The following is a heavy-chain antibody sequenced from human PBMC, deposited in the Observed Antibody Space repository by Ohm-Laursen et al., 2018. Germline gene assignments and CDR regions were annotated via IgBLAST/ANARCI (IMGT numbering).Heavy chain of an antibody. CDR3: ARNPYDY. Sequence: SLRLSCTASGFTLNSHWMHWVRQGPGEGLVWVLRITSDGTSTAYADSVRGRFTISRDTAKNTLYLQMNSLRVEDTAVYYCARNPYDYWGQGTLVTVSS. V-gene: IGHV3-74*01. J-gene: IGHJ4*02. D-gene: IGHD1-14*01. CDR2: ITSDGTST. CDR1: GFTLNSHW.